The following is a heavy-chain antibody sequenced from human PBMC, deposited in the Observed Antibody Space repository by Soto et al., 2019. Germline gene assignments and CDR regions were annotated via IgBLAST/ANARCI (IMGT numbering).Heavy chain of an antibody. CDR3: ARKDKSGYFNWFDP. J-gene: IGHJ5*02. Sequence: GRSLKISCRTSGYRFTSYWIAWVRQMPGKGLEWMGIIFPSVSDTRYSPSFQGQVTISADRSTSTVFLQWASLKASDTAVYFCARKDKSGYFNWFDPWGQGTLVTVSS. D-gene: IGHD3-22*01. CDR1: GYRFTSYW. V-gene: IGHV5-51*03. CDR2: IFPSVSDT.